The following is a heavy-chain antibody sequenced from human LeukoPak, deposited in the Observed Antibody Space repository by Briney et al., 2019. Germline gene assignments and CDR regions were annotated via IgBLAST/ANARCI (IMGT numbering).Heavy chain of an antibody. CDR1: GGSISSSSYY. V-gene: IGHV4-39*07. D-gene: IGHD4-17*01. CDR3: ARVQLGDYLFDY. J-gene: IGHJ4*02. CDR2: IYYSGST. Sequence: SGTLSLTCTVSGGSISSSSYYWGWIRQPPGKGLEWIGSIYYSGSTYYNPSLKSRVTISVDTSKNQFSLKLSSVTAADTAVYYCARVQLGDYLFDYWGQGTLVTVSS.